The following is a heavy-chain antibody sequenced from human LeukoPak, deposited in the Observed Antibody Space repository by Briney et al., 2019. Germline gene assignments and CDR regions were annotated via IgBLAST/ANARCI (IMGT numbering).Heavy chain of an antibody. CDR2: IRYDGSNK. CDR3: VKGGSGWYGRH. Sequence: SGGSLRLSCAASGFIFSNYGMHWVRQAPGKGLEWVALIRYDGSNKHYADSVKGRFTISRDNSKNTLYLQMNSLRAEDTAVYYCVKGGSGWYGRHWGQGTLVTVSS. V-gene: IGHV3-30*02. J-gene: IGHJ1*01. D-gene: IGHD6-19*01. CDR1: GFIFSNYG.